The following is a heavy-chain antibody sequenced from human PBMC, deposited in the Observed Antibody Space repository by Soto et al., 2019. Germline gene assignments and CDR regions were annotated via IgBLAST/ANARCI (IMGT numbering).Heavy chain of an antibody. V-gene: IGHV3-73*01. CDR1: GFTFSDSA. CDR3: TARRDWTAVDPLEY. D-gene: IGHD5-18*01. J-gene: IGHJ4*02. CDR2: IINIGNIFAT. Sequence: GGSLRLSCAASGFTFSDSAMHWVRQASGKCLELVGRIINIGNIFATAYTASVKGRFTISRDDLKNTVYLQMNSLKIDDTAVYYCTARRDWTAVDPLEYWGLGTLVTVSS.